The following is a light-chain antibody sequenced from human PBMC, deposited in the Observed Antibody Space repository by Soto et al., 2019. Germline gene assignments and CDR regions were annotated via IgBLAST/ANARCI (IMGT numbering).Light chain of an antibody. CDR1: QSLSGY. V-gene: IGKV3-11*01. CDR2: DAS. Sequence: DIVLTQTPATLSLSPGDRATLSCRASQSLSGYLVWYHQKPGQPPRLLIYDASNRATGIPARFSGSGSGTDFTLTISSLEPEDFAVYYCQQRNNWPYSFGPGTRLDIK. J-gene: IGKJ3*01. CDR3: QQRNNWPYS.